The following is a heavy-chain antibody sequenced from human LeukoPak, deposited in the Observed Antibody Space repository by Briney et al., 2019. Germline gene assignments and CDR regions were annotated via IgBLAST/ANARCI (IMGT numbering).Heavy chain of an antibody. D-gene: IGHD2-15*01. V-gene: IGHV1-18*01. CDR2: ISAYNGNT. Sequence: GASVTVSCKASGYTFTSYGISWVRQAPGQGLEWMGWISAYNGNTNYAQKLQGRVTMTTDTSTSTAYMELRSLRSDDTAVYYCARGYCSGGSCCAKMDFDYWGQGTLVTVSS. J-gene: IGHJ4*02. CDR1: GYTFTSYG. CDR3: ARGYCSGGSCCAKMDFDY.